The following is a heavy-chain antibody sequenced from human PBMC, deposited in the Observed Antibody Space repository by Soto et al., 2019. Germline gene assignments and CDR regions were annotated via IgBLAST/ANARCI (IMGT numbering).Heavy chain of an antibody. CDR3: SKDLDGLQGLVDSSFCFDY. Sequence: PGGSLRLSCATSGFNFDDYAMHWVRQVPGKGLEWISGISWEGGRIGYADSVKGRFTISRDNSKNTLYLQMNSLRAEDTAVYYCSKDLDGLQGLVDSSFCFDYWGQGTLVTVSS. J-gene: IGHJ4*02. CDR2: ISWEGGRI. CDR1: GFNFDDYA. D-gene: IGHD3-16*02. V-gene: IGHV3-9*01.